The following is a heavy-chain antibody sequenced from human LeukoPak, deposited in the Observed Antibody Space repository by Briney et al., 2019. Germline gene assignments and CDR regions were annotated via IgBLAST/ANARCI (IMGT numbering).Heavy chain of an antibody. CDR3: ARDQRGDPTDY. V-gene: IGHV3-13*01. CDR2: IGLASDT. D-gene: IGHD3-16*01. J-gene: IGHJ4*02. CDR1: GFTFSSSD. Sequence: GGSLRLSCAASGFTFSSSDMHWVRQVTGKGLEWVSAIGLASDTYYPDSVKGRFTISREDAKSSLYLQMNSLRAEDTAVYYCARDQRGDPTDYWGQGTQVTVSS.